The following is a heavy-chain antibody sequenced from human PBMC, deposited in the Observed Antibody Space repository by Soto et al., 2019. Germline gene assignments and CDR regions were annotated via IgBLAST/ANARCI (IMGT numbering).Heavy chain of an antibody. CDR1: GYTFTGYY. V-gene: IGHV1-2*04. Sequence: QVQLVQSGAEVKKPGASVKVSCKASGYTFTGYYMHWVRQAPGQGLEWMGWINPNSGGTNYAQKFQGWVTMTRDTSISTAYMELSRLRSDDTAVYYCVRAGRAGVQNYYYYGMDVWGQGTTVTVSS. CDR2: INPNSGGT. D-gene: IGHD1-1*01. CDR3: VRAGRAGVQNYYYYGMDV. J-gene: IGHJ6*02.